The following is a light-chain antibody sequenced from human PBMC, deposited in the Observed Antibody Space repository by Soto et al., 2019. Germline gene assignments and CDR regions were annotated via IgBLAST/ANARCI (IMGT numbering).Light chain of an antibody. CDR1: RPISTY. CDR2: AAS. V-gene: IGKV1-8*01. Sequence: AIRMTQSPSSISAFTGDRVTITCRTSRPISTYLAWYQQKPGKTPTLLMYAASTLQSGVPSRFSGSGSGTDFTHTISCLQSEDFATYYCQQYYTYPLAFGQGTNIEIK. J-gene: IGKJ1*01. CDR3: QQYYTYPLA.